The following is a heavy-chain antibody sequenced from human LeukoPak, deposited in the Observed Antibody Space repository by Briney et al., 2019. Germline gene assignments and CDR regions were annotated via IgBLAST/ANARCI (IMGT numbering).Heavy chain of an antibody. CDR1: GFTFSSYW. D-gene: IGHD3-22*01. J-gene: IGHJ6*03. CDR2: LICDGSRT. Sequence: GGSLRLSCAASGFTFSSYWRHWVRQAPGKGLVWVSRLICDGSRTRYADYVKGRITISRDTAKNTLYLQMNSLRAEDTAVYYCARVLPDSSSYYKSYYYYMVVWGKGTTFTVSS. V-gene: IGHV3-74*01. CDR3: ARVLPDSSSYYKSYYYYMVV.